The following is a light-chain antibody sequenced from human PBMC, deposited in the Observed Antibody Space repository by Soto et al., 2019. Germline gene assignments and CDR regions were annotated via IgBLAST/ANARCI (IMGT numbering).Light chain of an antibody. CDR2: DVS. Sequence: QSALTQPASVSGSPGQSITISCTGTSSDVGGYNSVSWYQRHLGKAPKLMIYDVSNRPSGVSNRFSGSKSGNTASLTISGLQAEDEADYYCSSHTSSSTLVVFGGGTQLTVL. J-gene: IGLJ2*01. CDR3: SSHTSSSTLVV. V-gene: IGLV2-14*01. CDR1: SSDVGGYNS.